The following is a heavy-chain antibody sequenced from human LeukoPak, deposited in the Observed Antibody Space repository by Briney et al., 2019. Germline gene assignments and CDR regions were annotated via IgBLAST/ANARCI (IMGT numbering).Heavy chain of an antibody. V-gene: IGHV3-23*01. Sequence: PGGSLRLSCAASGFTFRSYAMSWVRQAPGKGLEWVSAISGSGGSTYYADSVKGRFTISRDNSKNTLYLQMNSLRAEDTAVYYCAKGLDGSYYTFFDYWGQGTLVTVSS. CDR1: GFTFRSYA. J-gene: IGHJ4*02. D-gene: IGHD1-26*01. CDR3: AKGLDGSYYTFFDY. CDR2: ISGSGGST.